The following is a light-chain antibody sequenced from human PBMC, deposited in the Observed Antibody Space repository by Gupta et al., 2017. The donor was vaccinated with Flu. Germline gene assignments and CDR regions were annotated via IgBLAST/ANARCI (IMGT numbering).Light chain of an antibody. Sequence: SALTQPRSVSGSPGQSVTISCTGTSSDVGGYNYVSWYQQHPGKAPKLMIYDVSKRTAGVPARFSASKSGNTASLTISGHEEEEEADYYCCSDAGSDTWVFGTGTKVTVL. CDR3: CSDAGSDTWV. J-gene: IGLJ1*01. V-gene: IGLV2-11*01. CDR1: SSDVGGYNY. CDR2: DVS.